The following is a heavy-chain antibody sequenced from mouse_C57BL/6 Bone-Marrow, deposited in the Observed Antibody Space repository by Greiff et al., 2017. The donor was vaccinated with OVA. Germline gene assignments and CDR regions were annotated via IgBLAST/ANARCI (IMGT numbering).Heavy chain of an antibody. V-gene: IGHV1-87*01. CDR1: YTFS. J-gene: IGHJ2*01. CDR2: GQGLEWIG. Sequence: QVQLKQSGPELARPWASVKISCQAFYTFSRRVQFAIRDTNYWMQWVKQRPGQGLEWIGAIYPGIGGTSYNQKFKGKATLTANISSSTAYMQLCSLTSEDSAVYYCAFNYYGSSYDDFDYWGQGTALTVSS. D-gene: IGHD1-1*01. CDR3: SEDSAVYYCAFNYYGSSYDDFDY.